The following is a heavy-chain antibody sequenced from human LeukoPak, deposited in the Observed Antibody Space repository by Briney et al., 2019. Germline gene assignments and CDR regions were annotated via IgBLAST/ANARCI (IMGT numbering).Heavy chain of an antibody. V-gene: IGHV4-59*01. Sequence: SETLSLTCTVSGGSISSYYWSWIRQPPGKGLEWIGYIYYSGSTNYNPSLKSRVTISVDTSKNQFSLKLSSVTAADTAVYYCARVFGVVSGRKSYYYYYMDVWGKGTTVTVSS. J-gene: IGHJ6*03. CDR3: ARVFGVVSGRKSYYYYYMDV. D-gene: IGHD3-3*01. CDR2: IYYSGST. CDR1: GGSISSYY.